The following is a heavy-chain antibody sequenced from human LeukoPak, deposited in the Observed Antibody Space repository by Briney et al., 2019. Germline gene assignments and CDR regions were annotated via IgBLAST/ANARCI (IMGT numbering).Heavy chain of an antibody. V-gene: IGHV3-30-3*01. CDR1: AFTFSNYA. D-gene: IGHD3-22*01. Sequence: GGSLRLSCAASAFTFSNYALRWVRQAPGRGLEWMAAISNDGSKKYYADSVKGRFTISRDNSRNTLYLQMNSLRAEDTAVYFCGGHFDRSGHYPIDYWGQGTLVTVSS. CDR2: ISNDGSKK. J-gene: IGHJ4*02. CDR3: GGHFDRSGHYPIDY.